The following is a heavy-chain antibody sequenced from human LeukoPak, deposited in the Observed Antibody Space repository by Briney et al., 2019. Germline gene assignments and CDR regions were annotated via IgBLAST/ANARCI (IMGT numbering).Heavy chain of an antibody. D-gene: IGHD2-2*01. V-gene: IGHV3-30*18. Sequence: GGSLRLSCAASGFTFSSYGMHWVRQAPGKGLEWVAVISYDGSNKYYADSVKGRFTISRDNSKNTLYLQMNSLRAEDTAVYYCAKEALDCSSTSCHIRFDYWGQGTLVTVSS. CDR1: GFTFSSYG. CDR3: AKEALDCSSTSCHIRFDY. J-gene: IGHJ4*02. CDR2: ISYDGSNK.